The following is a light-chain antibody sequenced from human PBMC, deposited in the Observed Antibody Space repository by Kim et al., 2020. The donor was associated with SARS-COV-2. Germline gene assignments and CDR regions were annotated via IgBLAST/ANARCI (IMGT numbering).Light chain of an antibody. CDR1: QSISSY. J-gene: IGKJ2*01. V-gene: IGKV1-39*01. Sequence: GDRVTITCRASQSISSYLNWYQQKPGKAPKLLIYAASSLQSGVPSRFSGSGSGTDFTLTISSLQPEDFATYYCQQSYSTPYTFGQGTKLEI. CDR2: AAS. CDR3: QQSYSTPYT.